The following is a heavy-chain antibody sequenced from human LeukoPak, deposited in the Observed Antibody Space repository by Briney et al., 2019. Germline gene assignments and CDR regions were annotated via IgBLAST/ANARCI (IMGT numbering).Heavy chain of an antibody. D-gene: IGHD3-22*01. Sequence: ASVKVSCKASGYTFTSYGISWVRQAPRQGLEWMGWISAYNGNTNYAQKLQGRVTMTTDTSTSTAYMELRSLRSDDTAVYYCASVVITTDSYWYFDLWGRGTLVTVSS. CDR2: ISAYNGNT. CDR3: ASVVITTDSYWYFDL. V-gene: IGHV1-18*01. J-gene: IGHJ2*01. CDR1: GYTFTSYG.